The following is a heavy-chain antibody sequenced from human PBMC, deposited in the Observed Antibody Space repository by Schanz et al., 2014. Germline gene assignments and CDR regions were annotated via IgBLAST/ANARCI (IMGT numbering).Heavy chain of an antibody. D-gene: IGHD3-10*01. CDR1: GYSFTDYA. Sequence: QVQLVQSGVEVKRPGASVRVSCKASGYSFTDYAIHWVRQAPGQGLEWMGWISGYNGDTNYAPKFQDRVTMTTDTSTSTAYMELRSLISDDTAVYYCVRDAGWAFGDYHGIDVWGQGTSVTVAS. CDR3: VRDAGWAFGDYHGIDV. CDR2: ISGYNGDT. J-gene: IGHJ6*02. V-gene: IGHV1-18*01.